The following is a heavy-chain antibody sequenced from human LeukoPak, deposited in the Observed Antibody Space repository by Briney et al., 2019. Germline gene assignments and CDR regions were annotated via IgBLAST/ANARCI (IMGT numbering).Heavy chain of an antibody. CDR3: ARYPGADLDY. J-gene: IGHJ4*02. V-gene: IGHV3-48*03. CDR1: GFTFSSYG. Sequence: GGSLRLSCAASGFTFSSYGMNWVRQAPGKGLEWVSYISSSGSTIYYADSVKGRFTISRDNAKNSLYLQMNSLRAEDTAVYYCARYPGADLDYWGQGTLVTVSS. D-gene: IGHD1-26*01. CDR2: ISSSGSTI.